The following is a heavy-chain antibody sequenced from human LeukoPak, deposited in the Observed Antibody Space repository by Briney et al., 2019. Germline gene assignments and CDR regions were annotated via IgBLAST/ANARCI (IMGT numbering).Heavy chain of an antibody. CDR3: AKDVYYYGSSAFDI. J-gene: IGHJ3*02. V-gene: IGHV3-9*01. Sequence: GRSLRLSCAASGFTFDDYAMHWVRQAPGKGLEWVSGISWNSGSIGYADSVKGRFTISRDNAKNSLYLQMNSLRAEDTALYYRAKDVYYYGSSAFDIWGQGTMVTVSS. D-gene: IGHD3-10*01. CDR2: ISWNSGSI. CDR1: GFTFDDYA.